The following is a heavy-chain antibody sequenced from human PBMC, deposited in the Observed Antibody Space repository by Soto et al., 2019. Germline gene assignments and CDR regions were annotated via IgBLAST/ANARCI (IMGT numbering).Heavy chain of an antibody. CDR2: INPSGGST. J-gene: IGHJ4*02. V-gene: IGHV1-46*01. D-gene: IGHD3-22*01. CDR3: ARVRYYESRWRGGYFDY. Sequence: QVQLVQSGAEVKKPGASVKVSCKASGYTFTSYYIHWVRQAPGQGLEWMGIINPSGGSTTYAEKFQGRVTLTRDTSTSTVYMELSSLRSEDTAVLYCARVRYYESRWRGGYFDYWGQGTLITVSS. CDR1: GYTFTSYY.